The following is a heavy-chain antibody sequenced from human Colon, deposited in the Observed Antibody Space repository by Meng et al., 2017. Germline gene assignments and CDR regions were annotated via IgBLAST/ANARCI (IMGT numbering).Heavy chain of an antibody. J-gene: IGHJ4*02. Sequence: QVELVQSGAEVKKPGAPVKVSCQAYGYTFTGYYMHWVRQAPGQGLEWMGWINPNSGGTNYAQKFQDRVTMTRDTSISTGYMELSSLRSDDTAVYYCAVDSSGYNIRYYFDDWGQGTLVTVSS. V-gene: IGHV1-2*02. CDR3: AVDSSGYNIRYYFDD. CDR1: GYTFTGYY. CDR2: INPNSGGT. D-gene: IGHD3-22*01.